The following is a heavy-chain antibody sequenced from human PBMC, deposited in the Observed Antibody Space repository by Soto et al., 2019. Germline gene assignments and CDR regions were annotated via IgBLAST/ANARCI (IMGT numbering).Heavy chain of an antibody. Sequence: TLSLTCTVSGGSISSGGYYWGWILQHPGKGLEWIGYIYYSGSTYYNPSLKSRVTISVDTSKNQFSLKLSSVTAADTAVYYCARTSHKCYGGNLDYWGKGTLVPVS. CDR2: IYYSGST. J-gene: IGHJ4*02. D-gene: IGHD4-17*01. CDR3: ARTSHKCYGGNLDY. CDR1: GGSISSGGYY. V-gene: IGHV4-31*03.